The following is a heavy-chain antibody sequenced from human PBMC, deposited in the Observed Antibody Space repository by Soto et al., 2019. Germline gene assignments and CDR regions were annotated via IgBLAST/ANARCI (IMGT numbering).Heavy chain of an antibody. CDR3: ARRNSSSPANWVDP. Sequence: QVQLQQWGAGLLKPSETLSLTCAVYGGSFSGYYWSWIRQPPGKGLEWIGEINHSGSTNYNPSLKRRVTISVDTSKNQFSLKLSSVTAADTAVYYCARRNSSSPANWVDPWGQGTLVTVSS. CDR2: INHSGST. CDR1: GGSFSGYY. V-gene: IGHV4-34*01. D-gene: IGHD6-6*01. J-gene: IGHJ5*02.